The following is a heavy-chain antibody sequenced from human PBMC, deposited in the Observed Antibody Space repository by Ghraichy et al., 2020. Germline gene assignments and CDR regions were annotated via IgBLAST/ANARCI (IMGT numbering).Heavy chain of an antibody. CDR2: IYYSGST. CDR1: GGSISSYY. Sequence: SETLSLTCTVSGGSISSYYWSWIRQPPGKGLEWIGYIYYSGSTNYNPSLKSRVTISVDTSKNQFSLKLSSVTAADTAVYYCASWTTYYYDSSGYPSDAFDIWGQGTMVTVSS. J-gene: IGHJ3*02. CDR3: ASWTTYYYDSSGYPSDAFDI. V-gene: IGHV4-59*01. D-gene: IGHD3-22*01.